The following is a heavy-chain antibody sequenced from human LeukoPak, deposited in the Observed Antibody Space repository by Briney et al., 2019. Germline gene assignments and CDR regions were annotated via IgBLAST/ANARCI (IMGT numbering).Heavy chain of an antibody. CDR2: ISWNSGSI. Sequence: GRSLRLSCAASGFTFGDYAMHWVRQAPGKGLEWVSGISWNSGSIGYADSVKGRFTISRDNAKNTLYLQMNSLRAEDTAVYYCAKGYYDSSGYYYSHFDYWGQGTLVTVSS. J-gene: IGHJ4*02. CDR3: AKGYYDSSGYYYSHFDY. CDR1: GFTFGDYA. V-gene: IGHV3-9*01. D-gene: IGHD3-22*01.